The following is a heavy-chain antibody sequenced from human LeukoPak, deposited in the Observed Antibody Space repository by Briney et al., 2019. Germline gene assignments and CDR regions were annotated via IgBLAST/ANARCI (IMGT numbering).Heavy chain of an antibody. CDR3: ERHANMAAAGDY. D-gene: IGHD6-13*01. CDR2: IYYSGST. Sequence: SQTLSLTCTVSGGSISSGGYYWSWIRQHPGKGLEWIGYIYYSGSTYYNPSLKSRVTISVDTSKNQFSLKLSSVTAADTAVYYCERHANMAAAGDYWGRGTLVTVSS. J-gene: IGHJ4*02. V-gene: IGHV4-31*08. CDR1: GGSISSGGYY.